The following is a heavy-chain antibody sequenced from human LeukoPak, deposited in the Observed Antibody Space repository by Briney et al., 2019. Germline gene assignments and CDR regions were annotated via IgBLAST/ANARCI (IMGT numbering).Heavy chain of an antibody. D-gene: IGHD3-9*01. V-gene: IGHV3-23*01. J-gene: IGHJ4*02. Sequence: GGSLRLSCAASGFTFSSDGMSWVRQAPGKGLEWVSSISGNGDRTYYPDSVKGRFTISRDNSKSTLYLQMNSLRAEDTAVYYCAVGVGWLIDYWGQGIQVTVSS. CDR3: AVGVGWLIDY. CDR1: GFTFSSDG. CDR2: ISGNGDRT.